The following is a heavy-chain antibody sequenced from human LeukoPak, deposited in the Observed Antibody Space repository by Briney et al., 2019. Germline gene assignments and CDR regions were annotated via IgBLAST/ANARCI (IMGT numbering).Heavy chain of an antibody. Sequence: GASVKVSCKASGYTFTDYYIHWVRQAPGQGLEWMGWINPNSGGTNYAQKFQGRVTMIRDTSISTAYMELSRLRSDDTAVYYCARYDYLDAFDIWGQGTMVTVSS. CDR1: GYTFTDYY. CDR2: INPNSGGT. D-gene: IGHD4-11*01. V-gene: IGHV1-2*02. J-gene: IGHJ3*02. CDR3: ARYDYLDAFDI.